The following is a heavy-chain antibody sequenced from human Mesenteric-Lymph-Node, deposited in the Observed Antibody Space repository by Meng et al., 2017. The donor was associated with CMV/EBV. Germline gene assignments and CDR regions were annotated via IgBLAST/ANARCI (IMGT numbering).Heavy chain of an antibody. Sequence: QITLKESGPTLVKPTQTLTMTCTFSGFSLSTSGVGVGWIRQPPGKALEWLALIYWDDDKRYSPSLKSRLTITKDTSKNQVVLTMTNMDPVDTVTYYCAHSSGIAAAGPFYFDDWGQGTLVTVSS. V-gene: IGHV2-5*02. D-gene: IGHD6-13*01. J-gene: IGHJ4*02. CDR3: AHSSGIAAAGPFYFDD. CDR2: IYWDDDK. CDR1: GFSLSTSGVG.